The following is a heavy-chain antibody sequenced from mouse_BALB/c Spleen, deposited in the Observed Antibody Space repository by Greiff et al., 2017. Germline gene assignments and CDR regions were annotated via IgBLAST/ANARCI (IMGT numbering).Heavy chain of an antibody. V-gene: IGHV5-9-3*01. D-gene: IGHD2-12*01. CDR3: ARLLRAWFAY. CDR1: GFTFSSYA. J-gene: IGHJ3*01. CDR2: ISSGGSYT. Sequence: EVQLVESGGGLVKPGGSLKLSCAASGFTFSSYAMSWVRQTPEKRLEWVASISSGGSYTYYPDSVKGRFTISRDNAKNTLYLQMSSLRSEDTAMYYCARLLRAWFAYWGQGTLVTVSA.